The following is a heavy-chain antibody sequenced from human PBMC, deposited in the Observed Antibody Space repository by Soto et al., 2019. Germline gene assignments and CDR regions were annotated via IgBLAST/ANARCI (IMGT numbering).Heavy chain of an antibody. CDR2: ISYDGSNK. J-gene: IGHJ4*02. CDR3: AKDLTYYYDSSGYPGTI. CDR1: GFTFSSYG. Sequence: GGSLRLSCAASGFTFSSYGMHLVRQAPGKGLEWVAVISYDGSNKYYADSVKGRFTISRDNSKNTLYLQMNSLRAEDTAVYYCAKDLTYYYDSSGYPGTIWGQGTLVTVFS. V-gene: IGHV3-30*18. D-gene: IGHD3-22*01.